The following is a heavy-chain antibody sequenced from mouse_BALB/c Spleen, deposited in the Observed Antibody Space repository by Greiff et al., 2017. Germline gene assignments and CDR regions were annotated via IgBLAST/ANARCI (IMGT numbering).Heavy chain of an antibody. J-gene: IGHJ4*01. Sequence: EVQLQQSGPELVKPGASVKMSCKASGYTFTSYVMHWVKQKPGQGLEWIGYINPYNDGTKYNEKFKGKATLTSDKSSSTAYMELSSLTSEDSAVYYCARGYGSSRSYYAMDYWGQGTSVTVSS. D-gene: IGHD1-1*01. CDR2: INPYNDGT. V-gene: IGHV1-14*01. CDR3: ARGYGSSRSYYAMDY. CDR1: GYTFTSYV.